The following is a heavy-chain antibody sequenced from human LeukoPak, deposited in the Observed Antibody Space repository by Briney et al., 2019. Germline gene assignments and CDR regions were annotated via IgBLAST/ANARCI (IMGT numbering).Heavy chain of an antibody. Sequence: SQTLSLTCTVSGDSIGSGSYYWSWIRQPAGRGLEWIGRIYTTGSTNYNPSLKSRVTTSVDTSKNQFSLKLSSVTAADTAVYYCAREPGQLDYWGQGTLVTVSS. V-gene: IGHV4-61*02. CDR1: GDSIGSGSYY. D-gene: IGHD1-1*01. CDR3: AREPGQLDY. CDR2: IYTTGST. J-gene: IGHJ4*02.